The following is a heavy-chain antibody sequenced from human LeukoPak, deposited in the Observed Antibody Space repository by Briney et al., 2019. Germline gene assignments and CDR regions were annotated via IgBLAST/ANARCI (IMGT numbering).Heavy chain of an antibody. V-gene: IGHV4-34*01. CDR2: INHSGST. J-gene: IGHJ6*02. D-gene: IGHD3-3*01. Sequence: SETLSLTCAVYGGSFSGYYWSWIRQPPGKELEWIGEINHSGSTNYNPSLKSRVTISVDTSKNQFSLKLSSVTAADTAVYYCARGGWGTFGGWGQGTTVTVSS. CDR1: GGSFSGYY. CDR3: ARGGWGTFGG.